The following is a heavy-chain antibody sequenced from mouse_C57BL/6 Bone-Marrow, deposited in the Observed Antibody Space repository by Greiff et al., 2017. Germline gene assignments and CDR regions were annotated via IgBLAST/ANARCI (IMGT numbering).Heavy chain of an antibody. V-gene: IGHV5-9*01. CDR2: ISGGGGNT. CDR1: GFTFSSYT. J-gene: IGHJ4*01. CDR3: ARHLYSLDY. Sequence: EVQGVESGGGLVKPGGSLKLSCAASGFTFSSYTMSWVRQTPEKRLEWVATISGGGGNTYYPDSVKGRFTISRDNAKNTLYLQMSSLRSEDTALYYCARHLYSLDYWGQGTSVTVSS. D-gene: IGHD2-1*01.